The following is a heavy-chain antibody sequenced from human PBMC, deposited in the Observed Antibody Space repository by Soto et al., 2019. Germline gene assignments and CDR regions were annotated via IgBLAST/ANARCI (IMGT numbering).Heavy chain of an antibody. CDR1: GSPFTSYA. Sequence: ASVKVSCKASGSPFTSYAMHWVRQAPGQWLEWMGWINAGNGNTNSSQKFQGRVTITRDTSASTAHMELSSLRSEDTAVYYCARIAAAGVNDCFGPWGQGTRVSVSS. J-gene: IGHJ5*02. CDR3: ARIAAAGVNDCFGP. D-gene: IGHD6-13*01. V-gene: IGHV1-3*01. CDR2: INAGNGNT.